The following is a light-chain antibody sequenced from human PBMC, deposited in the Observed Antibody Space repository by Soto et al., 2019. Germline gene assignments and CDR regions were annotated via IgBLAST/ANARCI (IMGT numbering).Light chain of an antibody. CDR3: QQSEALVLS. J-gene: IGKJ4*01. CDR1: QDITDY. Sequence: DIQMTQSPSSLSASVGDRVTITCQASQDITDYLHWYQQKPGKAPRLLIYDASNLETGVPSRFSGSGSGTDFSFTISSLQPEDIATYYCQQSEALVLSFVGGTKVEIK. V-gene: IGKV1-33*01. CDR2: DAS.